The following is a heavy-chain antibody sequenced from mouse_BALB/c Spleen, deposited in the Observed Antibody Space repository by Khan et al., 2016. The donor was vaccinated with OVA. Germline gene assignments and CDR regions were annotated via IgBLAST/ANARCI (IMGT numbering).Heavy chain of an antibody. CDR3: ARRNYFGYTFAY. D-gene: IGHD1-2*01. Sequence: QVQLQQSGAELARPGASVKLSCKASGYSFTDYYINWVKQRTGQGLEWIGEISPGSGDTYYNEKFKGKATLTADKSPSTAYMQLSSLTSEASAVYFCARRNYFGYTFAYGGQGTLVTVSA. CDR1: GYSFTDYY. J-gene: IGHJ3*01. V-gene: IGHV1-77*01. CDR2: ISPGSGDT.